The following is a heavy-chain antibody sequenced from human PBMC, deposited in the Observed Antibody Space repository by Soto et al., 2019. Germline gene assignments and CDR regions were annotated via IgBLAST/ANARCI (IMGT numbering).Heavy chain of an antibody. CDR1: GFTFSDYY. V-gene: IGHV3-11*01. CDR2: SSGSGSTI. D-gene: IGHD3-9*01. CDR3: ARERYDLLSRSYSFDH. Sequence: QVQLVESGGSLVKPGGSLRLSCAASGFTFSDYYMHWIRQAPGKGLEWLSYSSGSGSTIYYADSVKGRFTISRDNAKNSLYLQMNSLRVEDTALYYCARERYDLLSRSYSFDHWGQGALVTVSS. J-gene: IGHJ4*02.